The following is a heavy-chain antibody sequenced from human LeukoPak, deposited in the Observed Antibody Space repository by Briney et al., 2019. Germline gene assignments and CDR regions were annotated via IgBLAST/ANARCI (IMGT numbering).Heavy chain of an antibody. D-gene: IGHD2-15*01. V-gene: IGHV5-51*01. J-gene: IGHJ3*02. CDR2: IYPGDSDT. Sequence: GESLKISCKGSGYSFTSYWIGWVRQMPGKGLEWMGIIYPGDSDTRYSPSFQGQVTISADKSISTAYLQWSSLKASDTAMYYCARRRGWVVDHDAFDIWGQGTMVTVSS. CDR1: GYSFTSYW. CDR3: ARRRGWVVDHDAFDI.